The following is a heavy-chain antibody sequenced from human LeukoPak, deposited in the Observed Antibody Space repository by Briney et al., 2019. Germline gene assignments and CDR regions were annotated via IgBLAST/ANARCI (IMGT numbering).Heavy chain of an antibody. J-gene: IGHJ3*02. Sequence: PSETLSLTCTVSGGSISSYYWSWIRQPPGKGLEWIGYIYYSGSTNYNPSLKSRVTISVDTSKDQFSLKLSSVTAADTAVYYCARRSLFLHDAFDIWGQGTMVTVSS. D-gene: IGHD2/OR15-2a*01. CDR1: GGSISSYY. CDR2: IYYSGST. V-gene: IGHV4-59*08. CDR3: ARRSLFLHDAFDI.